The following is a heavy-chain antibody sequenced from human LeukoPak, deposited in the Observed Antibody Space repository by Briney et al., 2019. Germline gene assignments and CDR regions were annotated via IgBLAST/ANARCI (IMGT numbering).Heavy chain of an antibody. Sequence: PGGSLRLSCAASGFTFSNYWMHWVRQAPGKGLVWVSRIKSDGTYITYADSVKGRFTISRDNAKNTLYLQMNSLRAEDTAVYYRARDSSYGYDYWGQGTLVTVSS. CDR1: GFTFSNYW. D-gene: IGHD5-18*01. CDR2: IKSDGTYI. J-gene: IGHJ4*02. CDR3: ARDSSYGYDY. V-gene: IGHV3-74*01.